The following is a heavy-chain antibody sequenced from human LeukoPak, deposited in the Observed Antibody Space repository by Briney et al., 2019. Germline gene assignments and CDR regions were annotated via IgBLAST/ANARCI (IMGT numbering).Heavy chain of an antibody. Sequence: GGSLRLSCAASGFTFTNFWMAWVRQAPAKGLEWVASIHQDGSETHSIDSGRFTISRDNAKNSLYLQMNSLRDEDTAVYHCANTVGHYSHNWGQGTLVTVSS. CDR3: ANTVGHYSHN. CDR2: IHQDGSET. V-gene: IGHV3-7*05. D-gene: IGHD4-11*01. CDR1: GFTFTNFW. J-gene: IGHJ4*02.